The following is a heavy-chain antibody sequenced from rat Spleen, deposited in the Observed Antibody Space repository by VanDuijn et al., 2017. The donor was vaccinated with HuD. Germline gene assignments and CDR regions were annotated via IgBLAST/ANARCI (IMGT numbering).Heavy chain of an antibody. D-gene: IGHD1-6*01. CDR1: GFTFSDYY. Sequence: EVQLVESGGGLVQPGRSLKLSCAASGFTFSDYYMAWVRQAPKKGLEWVAMIIYDASSTYYRDSVKVRFTISRDNTKSTLYLQMDSLRSEDTATYYCARKTSYYGHFDYWGQGVMVTVSS. V-gene: IGHV5-7*01. CDR2: IIYDASST. J-gene: IGHJ2*01. CDR3: ARKTSYYGHFDY.